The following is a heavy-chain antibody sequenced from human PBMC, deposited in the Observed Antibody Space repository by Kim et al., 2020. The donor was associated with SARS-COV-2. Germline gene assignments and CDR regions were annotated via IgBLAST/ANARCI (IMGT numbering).Heavy chain of an antibody. CDR1: GFTFSSYA. D-gene: IGHD6-13*01. V-gene: IGHV3-23*01. Sequence: GGSLRLSCEVSGFTFSSYAMGWVRRPPGKGLEWVSIITGGGVGTYYADSLKGRFTISRDNSKNTLYLQMNSLRVEDTAMYYCAPPARIAEAGRPVLVGSWGPGTLVTVSS. CDR2: ITGGGVGT. CDR3: APPARIAEAGRPVLVGS. J-gene: IGHJ4*02.